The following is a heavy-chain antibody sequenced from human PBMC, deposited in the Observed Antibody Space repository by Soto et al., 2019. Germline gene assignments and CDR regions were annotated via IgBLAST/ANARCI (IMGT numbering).Heavy chain of an antibody. CDR1: CRSMSATNC. CDR2: VYRTGST. Sequence: TGPDECRSMSATNCCSLVRQKPGKGLEWIGEVYRTGSTNYNPSLESRLTISVDKSKNQFSLKLTSVTAADTAVYYCARTTMELRLLEWLADVFPIWGQWRMVT. CDR3: ARTTMELRLLEWLADVFPI. V-gene: IGHV4-4*02. J-gene: IGHJ3*02. D-gene: IGHD3-3*01.